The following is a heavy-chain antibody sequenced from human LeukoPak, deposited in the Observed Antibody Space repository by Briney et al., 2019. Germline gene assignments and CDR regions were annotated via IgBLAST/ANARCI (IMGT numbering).Heavy chain of an antibody. CDR1: GFTFSSYS. J-gene: IGHJ4*02. D-gene: IGHD3-22*01. CDR3: ARKPRGGSGYYWPFDY. CDR2: ISSSSSYI. V-gene: IGHV3-21*01. Sequence: GGSLRLSCAASGFTFSSYSMNWVRQAPGKGLEWVSSISSSSSYIYYADSVKGRFTISRDNAKNSLYLQMNSLRAEDTAVYYCARKPRGGSGYYWPFDYWGQGTLVTVSS.